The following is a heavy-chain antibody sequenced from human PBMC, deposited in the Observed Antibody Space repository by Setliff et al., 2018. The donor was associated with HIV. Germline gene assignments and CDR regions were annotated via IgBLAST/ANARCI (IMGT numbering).Heavy chain of an antibody. CDR2: MNSKGES. Sequence: SETLSLTCTVSGGSIRVDNYFWGWIRQPPGKGLEWIGIMNSKGESFYNASFTNGVLISIDNAKNTLYLQMNSLRAEDTAVYYCARDRKSGSYQGGFDPWGQGTLVTVSS. D-gene: IGHD1-26*01. J-gene: IGHJ5*02. CDR1: GGSIRVDNYF. CDR3: ARDRKSGSYQGGFDP. V-gene: IGHV4-39*07.